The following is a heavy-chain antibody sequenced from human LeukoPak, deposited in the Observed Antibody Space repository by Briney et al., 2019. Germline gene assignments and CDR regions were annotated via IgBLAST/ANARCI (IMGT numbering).Heavy chain of an antibody. CDR2: IRFDGSNK. CDR1: GFTFSTYD. J-gene: IGHJ4*02. CDR3: ARDRLSGSPMVDY. Sequence: GGSLRLSCAPSGFTFSTYDMHWVGQAPGKGLEWVAFIRFDGSNKYYADSVKGRFTISRDNSKNTLSLQMNSLRADDTAVYYCARDRLSGSPMVDYWGQGTLVTVSS. V-gene: IGHV3-30*02. D-gene: IGHD3-10*01.